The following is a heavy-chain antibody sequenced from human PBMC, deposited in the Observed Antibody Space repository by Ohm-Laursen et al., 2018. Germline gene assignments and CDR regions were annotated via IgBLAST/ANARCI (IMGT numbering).Heavy chain of an antibody. Sequence: SLRLSCAASGFTFDDYGMSWVRQAPGKGLEWVSGINWNGGSTWYADSVKGRFNIYRDNSKNTLYLQMNSLRAEDTALYYCAKYSSSWDGEYWGQGTLVTVSS. V-gene: IGHV3-20*04. CDR3: AKYSSSWDGEY. CDR1: GFTFDDYG. J-gene: IGHJ4*02. D-gene: IGHD4-11*01. CDR2: INWNGGST.